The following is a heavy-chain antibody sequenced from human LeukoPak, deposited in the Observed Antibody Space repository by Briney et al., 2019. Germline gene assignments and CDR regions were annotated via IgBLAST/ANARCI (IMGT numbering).Heavy chain of an antibody. CDR3: ARDFFYYDSSGYYFDLYYYYGMDV. D-gene: IGHD3-22*01. CDR2: LKQDGSEK. V-gene: IGHV3-7*01. J-gene: IGHJ6*02. CDR1: GFTFSSYW. Sequence: PGGSLRLSCGASGFTFSSYWMSWVRQAPGKGLEWVANLKQDGSEKYYVDSVKGRFTISRDNAKNSLYLQMNSLRAEDTAVYYCARDFFYYDSSGYYFDLYYYYGMDVWGQGTTVTVSS.